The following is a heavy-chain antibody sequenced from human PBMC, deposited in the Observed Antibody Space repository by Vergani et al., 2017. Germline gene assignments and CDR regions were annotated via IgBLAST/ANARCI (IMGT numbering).Heavy chain of an antibody. CDR3: ARVPMRHAWGYYDSSGYFDY. CDR1: GFTFSSYE. J-gene: IGHJ4*02. Sequence: EVQLVESGGGLVQPGGSLRLSCAASGFTFSSYEMNWVRQAPGKGLEWVSYISSSGSTIYYADSVKGRFTISRDNAKNSLYLQMNSLRAEDTAVYYCARVPMRHAWGYYDSSGYFDYWGQGTLVTVSS. CDR2: ISSSGSTI. V-gene: IGHV3-48*03. D-gene: IGHD3-22*01.